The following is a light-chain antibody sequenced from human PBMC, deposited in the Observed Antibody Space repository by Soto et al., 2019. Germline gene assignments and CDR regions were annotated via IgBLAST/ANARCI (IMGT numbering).Light chain of an antibody. V-gene: IGLV2-14*01. CDR1: SSGVGGYNY. CDR3: SSYTSRSTLGYV. CDR2: DVS. J-gene: IGLJ1*01. Sequence: QSSLTQPASVSGSPGQSITISCTGTSSGVGGYNYVSWYQQHPGKAPKLMIYDVSNRPSGVSNRFSGSKSGNTASLTISGLQAEDEADYYCSSYTSRSTLGYVFGTGTKVSVL.